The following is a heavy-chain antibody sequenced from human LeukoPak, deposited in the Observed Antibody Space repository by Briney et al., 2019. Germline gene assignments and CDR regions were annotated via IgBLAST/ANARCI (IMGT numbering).Heavy chain of an antibody. CDR3: AGDRPVGATLDY. J-gene: IGHJ4*02. CDR2: ISSSGSTI. CDR1: GFTFRSYE. D-gene: IGHD1-26*01. Sequence: PGGSLRLSCAASGFTFRSYEMNWVRQAPGKGLEWLSYISSSGSTIYYADSVKGRFTISRDNAKNSLYLQMNSLRAEDTAVYYCAGDRPVGATLDYWGQGTLVTVSS. V-gene: IGHV3-48*03.